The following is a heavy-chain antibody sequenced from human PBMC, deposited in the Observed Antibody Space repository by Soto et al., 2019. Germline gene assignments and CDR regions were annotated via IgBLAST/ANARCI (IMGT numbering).Heavy chain of an antibody. Sequence: SDTLSLTCTVSGGSISSYYWSWIRQPPGKGLEWIGYIYYSGSTNYNPSLKSRVTISVDTSKNQFSLKLSSVTAADTAVYYCASPSMGFAIDYWGQGTLVTVSS. D-gene: IGHD3-10*01. CDR2: IYYSGST. V-gene: IGHV4-59*12. CDR1: GGSISSYY. CDR3: ASPSMGFAIDY. J-gene: IGHJ4*02.